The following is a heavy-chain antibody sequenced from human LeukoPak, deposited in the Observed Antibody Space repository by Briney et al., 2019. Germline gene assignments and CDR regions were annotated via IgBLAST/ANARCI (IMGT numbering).Heavy chain of an antibody. CDR3: ARERAGNYFDY. V-gene: IGHV3-48*04. J-gene: IGHJ4*02. Sequence: GGSLRLSFADSGLTFSYYSMNWVRQAPGKGLEWVSYISDSSSTIYYADSVKGRFTISRDNTKNSLYLQMNSLRTEDTAVYYCARERAGNYFDYWGQGTLVTVSS. D-gene: IGHD3-10*01. CDR1: GLTFSYYS. CDR2: ISDSSSTI.